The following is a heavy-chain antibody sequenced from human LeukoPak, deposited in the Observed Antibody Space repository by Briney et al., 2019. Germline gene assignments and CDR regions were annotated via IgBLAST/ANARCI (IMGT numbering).Heavy chain of an antibody. J-gene: IGHJ4*02. CDR3: ARDRTETPKFRSNYTPAPYYFDY. CDR2: INPSGGST. V-gene: IGHV1-46*01. CDR1: GYTFTSYY. D-gene: IGHD4-11*01. Sequence: ASVKVSCKASGYTFTSYYMHWVRQAPGQGLEWMGIINPSGGSTSYAQKFQGRVTMTRDTSTSTVYMELSSLRSEDTAVYYCARDRTETPKFRSNYTPAPYYFDYWGQGTLVTVSS.